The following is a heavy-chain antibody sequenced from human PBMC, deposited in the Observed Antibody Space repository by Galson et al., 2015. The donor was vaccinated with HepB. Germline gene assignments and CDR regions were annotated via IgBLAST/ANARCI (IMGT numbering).Heavy chain of an antibody. Sequence: QSGAEVKKPGESLRISCKGSGYSFTSYWISWVRQMPGKGLEWMGRIDPSDSYINYSPSFQGHVTISADKSISTAYLQWSSLKASDTTMYYCARGSRGWYYFDYWGQGTLVTVSS. J-gene: IGHJ4*02. CDR1: GYSFTSYW. CDR2: IDPSDSYI. D-gene: IGHD6-19*01. V-gene: IGHV5-10-1*01. CDR3: ARGSRGWYYFDY.